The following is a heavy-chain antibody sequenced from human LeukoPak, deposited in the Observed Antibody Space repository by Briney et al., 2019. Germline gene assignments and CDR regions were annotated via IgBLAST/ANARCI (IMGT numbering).Heavy chain of an antibody. V-gene: IGHV1-24*01. CDR1: GYTLTELS. Sequence: ASVKVSCKVSGYTLTELSMHWVRQAPGKGLEWMGGFDPEDGETIYAQKFQGRVTMTEDTSTDTAYMELSSLRSEDTAAYYCATSAKTLFWSGYYVQLGNYFDYWGQGTLVTVSS. J-gene: IGHJ4*02. D-gene: IGHD3-3*01. CDR2: FDPEDGET. CDR3: ATSAKTLFWSGYYVQLGNYFDY.